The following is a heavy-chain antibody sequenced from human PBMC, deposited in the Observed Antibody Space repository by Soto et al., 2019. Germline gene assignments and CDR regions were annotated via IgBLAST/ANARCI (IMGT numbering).Heavy chain of an antibody. V-gene: IGHV4-39*02. Sequence: QLKLQESGPGLVKPSETLSLTCSVSGGSLSYNSYYWGWIRQPPGKGLEWVGGIVYTGTTYYSPYLKDRVTISVDTSKNSCSLNLTSVTAADTAVYFCARLVVVAPVANAWGQGTLVTVSS. D-gene: IGHD2-2*01. CDR2: IVYTGTT. J-gene: IGHJ5*02. CDR3: ARLVVVAPVANA. CDR1: GGSLSYNSYY.